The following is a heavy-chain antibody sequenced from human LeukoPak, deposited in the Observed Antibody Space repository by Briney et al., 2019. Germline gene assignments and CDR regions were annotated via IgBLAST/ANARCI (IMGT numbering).Heavy chain of an antibody. D-gene: IGHD3-10*01. Sequence: ASVKVSCKASGYTFPNYDINWVRQATGQGLEWMGWMNPDIDNTAYVQKFQGRVTMTRNTSISTAYMELSSLRSEDTAVYYCARSLSLVRGVIHYFDNWGQGTLVTVSS. CDR1: GYTFPNYD. CDR2: MNPDIDNT. J-gene: IGHJ4*02. CDR3: ARSLSLVRGVIHYFDN. V-gene: IGHV1-8*01.